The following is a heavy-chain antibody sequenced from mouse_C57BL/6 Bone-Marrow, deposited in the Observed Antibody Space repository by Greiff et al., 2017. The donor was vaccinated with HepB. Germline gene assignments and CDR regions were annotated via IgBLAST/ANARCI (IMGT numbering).Heavy chain of an antibody. CDR3: ASHPRGSLAWFAY. CDR1: GYTFTSYW. CDR2: INPSNGGT. D-gene: IGHD1-1*01. Sequence: QVQLQQPGTELVKPGASVKLSCKASGYTFTSYWMHWVKQRPGQGLGWIGNINPSNGGTNYNEKFKSKTRLIVDKSSSTAYMQLSSLTSEDSAVYDCASHPRGSLAWFAYWGQGTLVTVSA. J-gene: IGHJ3*01. V-gene: IGHV1-53*01.